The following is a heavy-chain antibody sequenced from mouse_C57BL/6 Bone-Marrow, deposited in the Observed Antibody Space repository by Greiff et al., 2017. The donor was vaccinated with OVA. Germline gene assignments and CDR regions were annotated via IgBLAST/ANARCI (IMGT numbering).Heavy chain of an antibody. CDR2: ISYDGSN. V-gene: IGHV3-6*01. CDR1: GYSITSGYY. J-gene: IGHJ4*01. CDR3: ARAYGNYLYAMDY. Sequence: DVKLVESGPGLVKPSQSLSLTCSVTGYSITSGYYWNWIRQFPGNKLEWMGYISYDGSNNYNPSLKNRISITRDTSKNQFFLKLNSVTTEDTATYYCARAYGNYLYAMDYWGQGTSVTVSS. D-gene: IGHD2-1*01.